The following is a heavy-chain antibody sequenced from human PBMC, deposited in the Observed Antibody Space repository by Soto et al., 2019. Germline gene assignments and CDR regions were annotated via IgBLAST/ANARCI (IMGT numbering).Heavy chain of an antibody. CDR2: INHGRGT. D-gene: IGHD5-18*01. Sequence: SETLSLTCDVYGGSFSGYYWTWIRQPPGKGLEWIGEINHGRGTNYNASIKSRVIISVDTSNQQLSLRLRSVTAADMAVYYCASAREYSYGTYYYYYGLDVWGQGTTVT. V-gene: IGHV4-34*01. CDR3: ASAREYSYGTYYYYYGLDV. J-gene: IGHJ6*02. CDR1: GGSFSGYY.